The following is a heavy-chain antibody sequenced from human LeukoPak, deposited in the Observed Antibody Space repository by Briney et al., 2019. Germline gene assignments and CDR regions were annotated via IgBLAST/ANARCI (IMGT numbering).Heavy chain of an antibody. J-gene: IGHJ4*02. D-gene: IGHD2-2*01. Sequence: SETLSLTCAVYGGSFSGYYWSWIRQSPGKGLEWIGEINHSGSTNYNPSLKSRVTISVDTSKNQFSLKLSSVTAADTAVYYCARRYCSSTSCYALDYWGQGTLVTVSS. CDR1: GGSFSGYY. V-gene: IGHV4-34*01. CDR3: ARRYCSSTSCYALDY. CDR2: INHSGST.